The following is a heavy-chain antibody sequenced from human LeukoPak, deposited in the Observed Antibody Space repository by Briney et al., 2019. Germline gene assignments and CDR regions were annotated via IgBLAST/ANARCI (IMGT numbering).Heavy chain of an antibody. J-gene: IGHJ4*02. CDR3: TRVSTATFGY. Sequence: PGGSLRLSCTASGFIFSDYAMSWFRQAPGQGLEWVGFIRSKAYGGTTEYAASVKGRFTISRDDSKSIAYLQMNSLKTEDTAVYYCTRVSTATFGYWGQGTLVTVSS. CDR1: GFIFSDYA. V-gene: IGHV3-49*03. CDR2: IRSKAYGGTT. D-gene: IGHD5/OR15-5a*01.